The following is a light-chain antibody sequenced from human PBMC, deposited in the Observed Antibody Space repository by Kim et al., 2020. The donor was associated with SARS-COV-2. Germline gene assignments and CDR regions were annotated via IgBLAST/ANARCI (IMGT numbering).Light chain of an antibody. CDR2: GAS. Sequence: VSPGARATLSCRASQSVSSNVAWYQQKPGQAPRLLIYGASTRATGIPARFGGSGSGTEFTLTISSLQSEDFAVYYCQQYNNWPLHSFGQGTKLEI. V-gene: IGKV3-15*01. CDR3: QQYNNWPLHS. CDR1: QSVSSN. J-gene: IGKJ2*03.